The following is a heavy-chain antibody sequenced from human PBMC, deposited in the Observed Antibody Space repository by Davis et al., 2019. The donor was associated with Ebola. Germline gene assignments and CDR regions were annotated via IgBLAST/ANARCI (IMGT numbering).Heavy chain of an antibody. D-gene: IGHD1-1*01. V-gene: IGHV1-69*13. CDR3: AIRETGTRRYYYFGVDV. J-gene: IGHJ6*04. CDR2: IIGGFGTV. CDR1: GGTFSNYV. Sequence: SVKVSCKASGGTFSNYVISWVRQAPGQGLEWMGGIIGGFGTVKYAHEFQGRVTITSDESTNSAYMELSSLRSEDTAVYYCAIRETGTRRYYYFGVDVWGKGTSVTVSS.